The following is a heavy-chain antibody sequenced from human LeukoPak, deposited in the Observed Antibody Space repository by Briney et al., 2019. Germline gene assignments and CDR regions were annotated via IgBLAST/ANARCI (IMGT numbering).Heavy chain of an antibody. CDR2: ISYDGSNK. J-gene: IGHJ4*02. D-gene: IGHD3-22*01. CDR3: ARELYDSRPYYFDY. Sequence: GGSLRLSCAASGFTFSSYAMHWVRQAPGKGLEWVAVISYDGSNKYYADSVKGRFTISRDNSKNTLYLQMNSLRAEDTAVYYCARELYDSRPYYFDYWGQGTLVTVSS. CDR1: GFTFSSYA. V-gene: IGHV3-30-3*01.